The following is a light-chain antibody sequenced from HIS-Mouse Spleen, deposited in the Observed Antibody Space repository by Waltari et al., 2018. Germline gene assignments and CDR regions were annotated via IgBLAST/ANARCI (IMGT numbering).Light chain of an antibody. CDR2: DVS. Sequence: QSALTQPASVSGSPGQSITISCPGTSRDVGGYNYVPWYQQHPGKAPKLMIYDVSNRPSGVSNRFSGSKSGNTASLTISGLQAEDEADDYCSSYTSSSTLVFGGGTKLTVL. CDR3: SSYTSSSTLV. J-gene: IGLJ2*01. CDR1: SRDVGGYNY. V-gene: IGLV2-14*03.